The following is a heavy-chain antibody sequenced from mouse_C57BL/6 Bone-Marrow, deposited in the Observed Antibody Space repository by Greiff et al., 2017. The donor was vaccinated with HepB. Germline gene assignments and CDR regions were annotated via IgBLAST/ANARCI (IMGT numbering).Heavy chain of an antibody. CDR1: GYAFSSYW. V-gene: IGHV1-80*01. CDR3: ARLVDYYAMDY. J-gene: IGHJ4*01. D-gene: IGHD1-3*01. CDR2: IYPGDGDT. Sequence: QVQLQQSGAELVKPGASVKISCKASGYAFSSYWMNWVKQRPGKGLEWIGQIYPGDGDTNYNGKFKGKATLTADKSSSTAYMQLSSLTSEDSAVYYCARLVDYYAMDYWGQGTSVTVSS.